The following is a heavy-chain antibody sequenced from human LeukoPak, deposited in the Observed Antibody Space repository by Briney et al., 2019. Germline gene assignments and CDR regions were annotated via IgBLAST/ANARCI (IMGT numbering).Heavy chain of an antibody. CDR2: ITSDGSSV. CDR3: ARDSITAGPFDY. D-gene: IGHD3-10*01. J-gene: IGHJ4*02. Sequence: GGSLRLSCAASGFTFSSYWLHWIRQAPGKGLVWVSRITSDGSSVIYADSVKGRFTIFRDNAKNTLYLQMNSLRAEDTAVYYCARDSITAGPFDYWGQGTLVTVSS. CDR1: GFTFSSYW. V-gene: IGHV3-74*01.